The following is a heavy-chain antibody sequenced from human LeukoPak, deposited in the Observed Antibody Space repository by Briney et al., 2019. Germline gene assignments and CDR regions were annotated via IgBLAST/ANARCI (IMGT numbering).Heavy chain of an antibody. Sequence: PSETLSLTCAVYGGSFSGYYWSWIRQPPGKGLEWVGEINHSGSTNYNPSLKSRVTISVDTSNNQFSLKLSSVPTADSAVYYCARGFALSFDYWGQGTLVTVSS. V-gene: IGHV4-34*01. CDR1: GGSFSGYY. CDR3: ARGFALSFDY. J-gene: IGHJ4*02. CDR2: INHSGST.